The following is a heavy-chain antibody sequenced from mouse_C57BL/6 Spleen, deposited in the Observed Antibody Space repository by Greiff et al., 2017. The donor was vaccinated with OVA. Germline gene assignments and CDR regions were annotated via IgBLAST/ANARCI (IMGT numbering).Heavy chain of an antibody. CDR2: IDPSDSYT. CDR3: ARRATAGGYYYAMDY. CDR1: GYTFTSYW. J-gene: IGHJ4*01. V-gene: IGHV1-59*01. D-gene: IGHD1-2*01. Sequence: QVQLQQPGAELVRPGTSVKLSCKASGYTFTSYWMHWVKQRPGQGLEWIGVIDPSDSYTNYNQKFKGKATLTVDTASSTAYMRLSSLTSQASAVYSCARRATAGGYYYAMDYWGQGTSVTVSS.